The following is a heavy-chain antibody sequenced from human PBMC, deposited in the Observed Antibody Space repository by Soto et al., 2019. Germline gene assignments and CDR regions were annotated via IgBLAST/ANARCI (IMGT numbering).Heavy chain of an antibody. Sequence: SVKGSCRASGYTFTGYYMHWGRQAPVQGLEWMGWINPNSGGTNYAQKFQGWVTMTRDTSISTAYMELSRLRSDDTAVYYCARGSSWLNYYYYGMDVWGQGTTVTVYS. CDR1: GYTFTGYY. CDR3: ARGSSWLNYYYYGMDV. V-gene: IGHV1-2*04. J-gene: IGHJ6*02. D-gene: IGHD6-13*01. CDR2: INPNSGGT.